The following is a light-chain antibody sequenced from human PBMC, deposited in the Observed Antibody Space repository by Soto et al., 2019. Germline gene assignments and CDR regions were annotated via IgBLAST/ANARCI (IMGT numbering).Light chain of an antibody. CDR2: DAS. CDR3: HQYGSTSRT. Sequence: DIGLTQSLATLSLSPGERATLSCGASQTVSSSYLAWYQLKPGLAPRLLFYDASNRAPGLPARFSGSGSGTEFTLTISSLEPDDFAAYYCHQYGSTSRTFGQGTKVDIK. CDR1: QTVSSSY. J-gene: IGKJ1*01. V-gene: IGKV3D-20*01.